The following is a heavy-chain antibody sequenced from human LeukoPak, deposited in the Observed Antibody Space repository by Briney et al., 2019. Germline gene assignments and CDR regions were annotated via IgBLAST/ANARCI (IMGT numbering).Heavy chain of an antibody. CDR3: ARGIDSSSSAYPFDY. J-gene: IGHJ4*02. CDR1: GGSISSGSYY. CDR2: IYTSGST. D-gene: IGHD6-6*01. V-gene: IGHV4-61*02. Sequence: PSETLSLTCTVSGGSISSGSYYWSWIRQPAGKGLEWIGRIYTSGSTNYNPSLKSRVTISVDTSKNQFSLKLSSVTAADTAVYYCARGIDSSSSAYPFDYWGQGTLVTVSS.